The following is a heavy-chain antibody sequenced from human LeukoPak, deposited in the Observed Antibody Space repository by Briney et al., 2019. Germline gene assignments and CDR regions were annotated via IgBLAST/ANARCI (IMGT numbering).Heavy chain of an antibody. CDR1: GGSISSSSYY. CDR2: IYYSGST. J-gene: IGHJ4*02. V-gene: IGHV4-39*01. CDR3: ARHLSGDYDSSGYPDY. Sequence: PSETLSLTCTVSGGSISSSSYYWGWIRQPPGEGLEWIGSIYYSGSTYYNPSLKSRVTISVDTSKNQFSLKLSSVTAADTAVYYCARHLSGDYDSSGYPDYWGQGTLVTVSS. D-gene: IGHD3-22*01.